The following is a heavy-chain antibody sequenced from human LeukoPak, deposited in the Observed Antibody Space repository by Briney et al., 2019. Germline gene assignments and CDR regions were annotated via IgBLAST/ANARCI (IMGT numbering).Heavy chain of an antibody. CDR3: AKDLGVNV. D-gene: IGHD2-8*01. CDR1: GFTFSNSA. J-gene: IGHJ4*02. CDR2: ITNTGGST. Sequence: GGSLRLSCAASGFTFSNSAMSWVRQAPGKGLEYVSGITNTGGSTYYTDSVEGRFTISRDNSKKTLHLQMNSLRAEDTAVYYCAKDLGVNVWGQGTLVTVSS. V-gene: IGHV3-23*01.